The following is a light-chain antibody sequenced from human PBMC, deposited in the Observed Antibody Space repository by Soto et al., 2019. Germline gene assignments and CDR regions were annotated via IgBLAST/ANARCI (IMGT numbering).Light chain of an antibody. Sequence: DIQMTQSPSTLSASVGDRVTITSRASQSISSWLAWYQQKPGKAPKLLIYKASSLESGVPSRFSGSGSGTEFTLTISSLQPDDFATYYCQQYNSYSGFGGGTKVEIK. CDR1: QSISSW. CDR2: KAS. CDR3: QQYNSYSG. V-gene: IGKV1-5*03. J-gene: IGKJ4*01.